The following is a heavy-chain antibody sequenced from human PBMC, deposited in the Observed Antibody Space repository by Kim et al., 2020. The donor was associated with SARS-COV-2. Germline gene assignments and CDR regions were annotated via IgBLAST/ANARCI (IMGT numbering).Heavy chain of an antibody. D-gene: IGHD6-13*01. CDR2: IWYDGSNK. CDR3: ARDQTPLYSSSWLGVRYYGVDV. CDR1: GFTFSSYG. J-gene: IGHJ6*02. Sequence: GGSLRLSCAASGFTFSSYGMHWVRQAPGKGLEWVAVIWYDGSNKYYADSVKGRFTISRDNSKNTLYLQMNSLRAEDTAVYYCARDQTPLYSSSWLGVRYYGVDVWGQGTTVTVSS. V-gene: IGHV3-33*01.